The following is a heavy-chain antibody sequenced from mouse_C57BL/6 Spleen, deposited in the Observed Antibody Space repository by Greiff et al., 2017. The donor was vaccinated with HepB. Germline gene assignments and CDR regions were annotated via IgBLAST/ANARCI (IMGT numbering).Heavy chain of an antibody. D-gene: IGHD2-5*01. CDR3: ARGAYYSNYVGAMDD. CDR2: INPSSGYT. CDR1: GYTFTSYW. V-gene: IGHV1-7*01. Sequence: QVQLQQSGAELAKPGASVKLSCKASGYTFTSYWMHWVKQRPGQGLEWIGYINPSSGYTKYNQKFKDKATLTADKSSSTAYMQLNILTYEDSAVYYCARGAYYSNYVGAMDDWGQGTSVTVSS. J-gene: IGHJ4*01.